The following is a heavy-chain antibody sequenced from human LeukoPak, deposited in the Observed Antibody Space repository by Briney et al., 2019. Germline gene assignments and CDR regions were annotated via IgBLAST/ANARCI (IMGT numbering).Heavy chain of an antibody. Sequence: GGSLRLPCAASGFTFSSYGMHWVRQTPGKGLEWVAVTSYDGRNEFHADSVKGRFTISRDKSKNTLYLQMSSLRVEDTAVYYCAKDLGPGVGVGGHFDYWGQGTLVTVSS. V-gene: IGHV3-30*18. CDR1: GFTFSSYG. D-gene: IGHD2-15*01. CDR3: AKDLGPGVGVGGHFDY. CDR2: TSYDGRNE. J-gene: IGHJ4*02.